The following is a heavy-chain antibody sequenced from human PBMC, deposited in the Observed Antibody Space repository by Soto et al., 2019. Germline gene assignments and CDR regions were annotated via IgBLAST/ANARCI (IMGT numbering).Heavy chain of an antibody. J-gene: IGHJ6*02. CDR2: IKQDGSEK. V-gene: IGHV3-7*01. D-gene: IGHD6-19*01. CDR3: ARERRPQWLVLSVWYYYYGMDV. CDR1: GFTFSSYW. Sequence: GVSLRLSCVVSGFTFSSYWMNWVRQAPGKGLEWVANIKQDGSEKYYVDSVKGRFTISRDNAKNSLYLQMNSLRAEDTAVYYCARERRPQWLVLSVWYYYYGMDVWGQGTTVTVSS.